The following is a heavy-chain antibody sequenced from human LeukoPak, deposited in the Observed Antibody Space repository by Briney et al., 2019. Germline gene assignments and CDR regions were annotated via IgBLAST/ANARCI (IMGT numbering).Heavy chain of an antibody. Sequence: PGGSLRLSCAASGFTFSSYGMHWVRQAPGKGLEWVAVISYDGSNKYYADSVKGRFTISRDNSKNTLYLQMNSLRAEDTAVYYCAKLIYYGSGTTGAFDIWGQGTTVTVSS. CDR3: AKLIYYGSGTTGAFDI. CDR1: GFTFSSYG. D-gene: IGHD3-10*01. CDR2: ISYDGSNK. V-gene: IGHV3-30*18. J-gene: IGHJ3*02.